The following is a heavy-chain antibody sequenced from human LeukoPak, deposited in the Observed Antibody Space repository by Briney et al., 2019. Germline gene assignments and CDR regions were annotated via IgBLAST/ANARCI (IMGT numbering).Heavy chain of an antibody. Sequence: SETLSLTCTVSGGSISSSSYYWGWIRQPPGKGLEGIGSIYYSGSTYNPSLKSRVTISVDTSKNQFSLKLSSVTAADTAVYYCVGGYYVWGSYRTFDYWGQGTLVTVSS. D-gene: IGHD3-16*02. V-gene: IGHV4-39*01. CDR3: VGGYYVWGSYRTFDY. CDR1: GGSISSSSYY. CDR2: IYYSGST. J-gene: IGHJ4*02.